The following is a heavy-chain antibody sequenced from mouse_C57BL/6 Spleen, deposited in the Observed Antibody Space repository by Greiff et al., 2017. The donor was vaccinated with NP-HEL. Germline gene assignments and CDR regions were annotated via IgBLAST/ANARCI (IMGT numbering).Heavy chain of an antibody. CDR2: IWGDGGT. Sequence: QVQLKESGPGLVAPSQSLSITCTVSGFSLTSYGVSWVRQPPGKGLEWLGVIWGDGGTNYHSALISRLSISKDNSKSQVFLKLNSRQTDDTATYYCAKTDGYLYAMDYWGQGTSVTVSS. D-gene: IGHD2-3*01. CDR1: GFSLTSYG. CDR3: AKTDGYLYAMDY. V-gene: IGHV2-3*01. J-gene: IGHJ4*01.